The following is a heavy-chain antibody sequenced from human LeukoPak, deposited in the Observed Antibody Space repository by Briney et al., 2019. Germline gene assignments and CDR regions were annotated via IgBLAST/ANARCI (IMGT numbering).Heavy chain of an antibody. CDR3: ARDLPATPHENDY. CDR1: GFTFSSYW. V-gene: IGHV3-7*01. CDR2: INQDGSEK. D-gene: IGHD2-2*01. Sequence: GSLRLSCATSGFTFSSYWMSWVRQAPGKGLEWVANINQDGSEKYYVDSVKGRFTISRDNAKNSLYLQMNSLRAEDTAVYYCARDLPATPHENDYWGQGTLVTVSS. J-gene: IGHJ4*02.